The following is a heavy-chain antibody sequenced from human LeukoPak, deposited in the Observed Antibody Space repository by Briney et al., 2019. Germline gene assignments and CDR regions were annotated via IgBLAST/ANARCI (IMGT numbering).Heavy chain of an antibody. D-gene: IGHD6-19*01. Sequence: SETLSLTCAVYGGSFSGYYWSWIRQPPGKGLEWIGEINHSGSTNYNPSLKSRVTISVDTSNNQFSLKLSSVTAADMAVYYCARLPVAGSVDYWGQGTLVTVSS. V-gene: IGHV4-34*01. CDR2: INHSGST. CDR3: ARLPVAGSVDY. CDR1: GGSFSGYY. J-gene: IGHJ4*02.